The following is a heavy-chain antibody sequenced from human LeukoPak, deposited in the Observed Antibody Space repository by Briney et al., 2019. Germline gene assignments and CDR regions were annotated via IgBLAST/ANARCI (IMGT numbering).Heavy chain of an antibody. J-gene: IGHJ3*02. D-gene: IGHD1-26*01. CDR1: GFTFSSYA. Sequence: GGSLRLSCAASGFTFSSYAMHWVRQAPGKGLEWVAVISYDGSNKYYADSVKGRFTTSRDNSNNNPYLQMNSLRAEDTAVYYGASGYSGSYGDAFDIWGQGTMVTVSS. CDR3: ASGYSGSYGDAFDI. CDR2: ISYDGSNK. V-gene: IGHV3-30-3*01.